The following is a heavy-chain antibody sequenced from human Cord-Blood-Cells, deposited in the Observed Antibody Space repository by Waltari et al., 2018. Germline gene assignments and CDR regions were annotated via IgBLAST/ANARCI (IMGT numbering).Heavy chain of an antibody. CDR2: IKSKTDGGTT. D-gene: IGHD3-10*01. J-gene: IGHJ4*02. CDR3: TTDRWYGDYFDY. Sequence: EVQLVESGGGLVKPGGSLRLSCAASGFTFSNAWMSWVRQAPGQGLEWVSRIKSKTDGGTTDYAAPVKGRFTISRDDSKNTLYLQMNSLKTEDTAVYYCTTDRWYGDYFDYWGQGTLVTVSS. CDR1: GFTFSNAW. V-gene: IGHV3-15*01.